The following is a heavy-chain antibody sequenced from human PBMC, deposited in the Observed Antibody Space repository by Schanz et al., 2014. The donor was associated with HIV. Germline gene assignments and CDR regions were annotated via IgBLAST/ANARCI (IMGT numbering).Heavy chain of an antibody. D-gene: IGHD3-10*01. V-gene: IGHV3-23*01. CDR2: ISTGGERT. CDR3: ARGFQGFDY. J-gene: IGHJ4*02. Sequence: EEHLLESGGDLIQPGGSLRLSCVASGFPFSNFAMSWVRQDPGRGLEWVSAISTGGERTFYADSVKGRFTISRDNSKNTLYLQMNSLRAEDTSVYYCARGFQGFDYWGQGTLVTVSS. CDR1: GFPFSNFA.